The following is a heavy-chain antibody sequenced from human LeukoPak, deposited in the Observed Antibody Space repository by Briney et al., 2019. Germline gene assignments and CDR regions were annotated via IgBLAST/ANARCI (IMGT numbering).Heavy chain of an antibody. CDR2: ITGSAGST. J-gene: IGHJ4*02. CDR1: GFTFSYYS. Sequence: QTGGSLRLSCAASGFTFSYYSMSWVRQAPGKGLEWVSGITGSAGSTHYADSVKGRFTISRDNTKNTLYLQMNSLRAEDTAIYYCAKSSYYDSSGYYREYYFGYWGQGTLVTVSS. V-gene: IGHV3-23*01. CDR3: AKSSYYDSSGYYREYYFGY. D-gene: IGHD3-22*01.